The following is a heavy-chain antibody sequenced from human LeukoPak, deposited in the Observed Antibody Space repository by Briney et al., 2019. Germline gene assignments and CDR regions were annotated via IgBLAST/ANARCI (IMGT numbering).Heavy chain of an antibody. Sequence: PSETLSLTCTVSGGSISSYYWSRIRQPPGKGLEWIGYIYYSGSTNYNPSLKSRVTISVDTSKNQFSLKLSSVTAADTAVYYCARHYYDILTGYYGTDDGFDIWGQGTMVTVSS. J-gene: IGHJ3*02. V-gene: IGHV4-59*08. CDR2: IYYSGST. CDR1: GGSISSYY. CDR3: ARHYYDILTGYYGTDDGFDI. D-gene: IGHD3-9*01.